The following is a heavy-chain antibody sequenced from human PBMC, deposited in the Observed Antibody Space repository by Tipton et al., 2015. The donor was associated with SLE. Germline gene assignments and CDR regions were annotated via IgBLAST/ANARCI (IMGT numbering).Heavy chain of an antibody. V-gene: IGHV4-39*07. D-gene: IGHD2-2*01. J-gene: IGHJ5*02. Sequence: TLSLTCTVSGGSISETIYYWGWIRQPPGKGLEWIGSIYYDGMTYYNPSLKSRVTISVDTSKNQFSLKVNSLTAADTAVYYCARDRAICTRTTCYGDNWFDPWGQGTLVTVSS. CDR3: ARDRAICTRTTCYGDNWFDP. CDR2: IYYDGMT. CDR1: GGSISETIYY.